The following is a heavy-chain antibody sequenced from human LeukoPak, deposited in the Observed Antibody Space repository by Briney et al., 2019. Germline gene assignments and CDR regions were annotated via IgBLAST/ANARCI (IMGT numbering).Heavy chain of an antibody. V-gene: IGHV3-66*01. Sequence: PGGSLRLSCAGSGFTVSNNYMSWVRQAPGKGLEWVSLIYGGDTYYSDSVRGRFTISRDNSKNSLYLQMNSLRDEDTAVYYCARAAPYYYDSSGYSAFDSWGQGTMVTVSA. CDR3: ARAAPYYYDSSGYSAFDS. CDR1: GFTVSNNY. CDR2: IYGGDT. J-gene: IGHJ3*02. D-gene: IGHD3-22*01.